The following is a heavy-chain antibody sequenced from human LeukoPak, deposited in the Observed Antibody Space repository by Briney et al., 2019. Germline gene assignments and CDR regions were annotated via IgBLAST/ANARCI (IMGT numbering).Heavy chain of an antibody. CDR3: AKRGVVIRVILVGFHKEAYYFES. D-gene: IGHD3/OR15-3a*01. CDR1: GITLSNYG. V-gene: IGHV3-23*01. J-gene: IGHJ4*02. CDR2: ISDSGGST. Sequence: GGSLRLSCAVCGITLSNYGMSWVRQAPGKGLEWVAGISDSGGSTKYADSVKGRFTIARDNRKNTLYLQMNSLRAEDTAVYFCAKRGVVIRVILVGFHKEAYYFESWGQGALATVSS.